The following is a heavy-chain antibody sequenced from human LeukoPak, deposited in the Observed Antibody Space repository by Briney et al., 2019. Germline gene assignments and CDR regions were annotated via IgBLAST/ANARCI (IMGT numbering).Heavy chain of an antibody. J-gene: IGHJ4*03. D-gene: IGHD1-26*01. CDR2: TSPDEGLK. Sequence: GGSLRLSCAASGYTFAICVTRCVRQAPGRGLEWGAVTSPDEGLKFYGDSVKGRFTISRDNAKNTMYLQMNNLREEVTAVYYCTRDPILGAPGYFDYWGQGTLVTVSS. CDR3: TRDPILGAPGYFDY. V-gene: IGHV3-30*04. CDR1: GYTFAICV.